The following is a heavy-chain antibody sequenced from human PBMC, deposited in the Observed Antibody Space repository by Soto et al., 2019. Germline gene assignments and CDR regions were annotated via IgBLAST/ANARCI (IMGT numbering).Heavy chain of an antibody. D-gene: IGHD5-12*01. V-gene: IGHV4-31*03. Sequence: SETLSLTCTVSGGSISSGGYYWSWIRQHPGKGLEWIGHIYYSGSTYYNPSLKSRVTISVDTSKNQFSLKLSSVTAADTAVYYCARTSASGYEQDYYYYGMDVWGQGTTVTVSS. CDR1: GGSISSGGYY. CDR3: ARTSASGYEQDYYYYGMDV. J-gene: IGHJ6*02. CDR2: IYYSGST.